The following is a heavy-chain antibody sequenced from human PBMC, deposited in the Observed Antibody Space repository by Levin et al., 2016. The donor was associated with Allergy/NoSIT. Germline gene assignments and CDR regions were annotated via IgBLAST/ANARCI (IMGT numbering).Heavy chain of an antibody. J-gene: IGHJ5*02. Sequence: SETLSLTCAVSGGSFDGYYWTWIRQSPRKGLEWMGDINHTGSTRYNPSLRSRVTVSVDPSKRQFSLSLTSVTAADTAVYYCAKGFIGGDTYFDPWGQGTLVTVSS. D-gene: IGHD1-26*01. V-gene: IGHV4-34*01. CDR2: INHTGST. CDR1: GGSFDGYY. CDR3: AKGFIGGDTYFDP.